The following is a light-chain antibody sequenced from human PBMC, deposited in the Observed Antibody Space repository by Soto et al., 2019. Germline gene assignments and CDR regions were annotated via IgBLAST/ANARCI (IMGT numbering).Light chain of an antibody. CDR2: EVS. J-gene: IGLJ1*01. V-gene: IGLV2-14*01. Sequence: QSVLTQPASVSGSPGQSITISCTGTSSDVGGYNYVSWYQQHPGKAPKLMIYEVSNRPSGVSNRFSGSKSGNTASLTISGLQREDEADYYCSSFTAGSTLVFGTGTKLTVL. CDR3: SSFTAGSTLV. CDR1: SSDVGGYNY.